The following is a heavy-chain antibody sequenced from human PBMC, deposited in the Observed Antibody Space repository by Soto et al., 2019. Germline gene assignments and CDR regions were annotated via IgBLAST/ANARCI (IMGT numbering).Heavy chain of an antibody. V-gene: IGHV3-23*01. Sequence: EVQLLESGGDLVHPGESLRLSCVASGFTFSTYTMNWVRQAPGRGLEWVSAIIGADGSTRYADSVKGRFTISRDNSKNTLYLQMNSLRAEDTAVYYCAKDKRPDVAWHFDYWGQGTLVTVSS. CDR1: GFTFSTYT. CDR2: IIGADGST. J-gene: IGHJ4*02. CDR3: AKDKRPDVAWHFDY. D-gene: IGHD1-1*01.